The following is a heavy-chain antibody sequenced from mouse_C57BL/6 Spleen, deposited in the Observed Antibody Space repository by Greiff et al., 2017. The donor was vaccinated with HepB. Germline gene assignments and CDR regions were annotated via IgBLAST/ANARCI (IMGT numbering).Heavy chain of an antibody. Sequence: VQLQQSGAELVRPGASVTLSCKASGYTFTDYEMHWVKQTPVHGLEWIGAIDPETGGTAYNQKFKGKAILTADKSSSTAYMELRSLTSEDSAVYYCTRGFSYYGSSHNYFDYWGQGTTLTVSS. CDR2: IDPETGGT. D-gene: IGHD1-1*01. CDR3: TRGFSYYGSSHNYFDY. V-gene: IGHV1-15*01. CDR1: GYTFTDYE. J-gene: IGHJ2*01.